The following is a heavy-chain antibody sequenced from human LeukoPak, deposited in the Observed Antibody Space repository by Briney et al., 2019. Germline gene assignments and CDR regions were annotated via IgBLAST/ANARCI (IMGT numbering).Heavy chain of an antibody. CDR1: GYTFTSYG. CDR3: ARDRAGYSSGWALDY. Sequence: ASVKVSYKASGYTFTSYGISWVRQAPGQGLEWMGWISAYNGNTNYAQKLQGRVTMTTDTSTSTAYMELRSLRSDDTAVYYCARDRAGYSSGWALDYWGQGTLVTVSS. J-gene: IGHJ4*02. D-gene: IGHD6-19*01. CDR2: ISAYNGNT. V-gene: IGHV1-18*04.